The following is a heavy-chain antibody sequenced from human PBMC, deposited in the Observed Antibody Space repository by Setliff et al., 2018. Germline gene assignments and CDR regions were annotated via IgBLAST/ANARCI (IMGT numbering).Heavy chain of an antibody. J-gene: IGHJ4*02. CDR3: ASSLGYYYDSSGYRQPFTLDY. CDR2: IIPIFGTA. Sequence: ASVKVSCKASGGTFSSYAISWVRQAPGQGLEWMGGIIPIFGTANYAQKFQGRVTITTDESTSTAYMELSSLRSEDTAVYYCASSLGYYYDSSGYRQPFTLDYWGQGTLGTVS. D-gene: IGHD3-22*01. V-gene: IGHV1-69*05. CDR1: GGTFSSYA.